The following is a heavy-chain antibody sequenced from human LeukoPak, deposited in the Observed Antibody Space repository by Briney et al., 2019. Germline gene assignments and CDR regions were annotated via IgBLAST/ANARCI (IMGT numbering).Heavy chain of an antibody. V-gene: IGHV3-23*01. D-gene: IGHD1-26*01. CDR3: AKVIVGATYYFDY. CDR2: ISGSGGST. J-gene: IGHJ4*02. CDR1: GFTFSSYA. Sequence: GGSLRLSCAASGFTFSSYAMSWVRQAPGKGLEWVSAISGSGGSTYYADSVKGRFTISRDDSKNTLYLQMNSLRAEDTAVYYCAKVIVGATYYFDYWGQGTLVTVSS.